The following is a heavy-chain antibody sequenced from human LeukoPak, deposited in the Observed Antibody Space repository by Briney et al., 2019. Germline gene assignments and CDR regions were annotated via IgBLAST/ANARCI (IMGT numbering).Heavy chain of an antibody. V-gene: IGHV3-21*01. CDR3: ARDQPLKYQARYYGMDV. D-gene: IGHD2-2*01. Sequence: GGSLRLSCAASGFTFSSYSMNWVRQAPGKGLEWVSSISSSSSYIYYADSVKGRFTISRDNAKNSLYLQMNSPRAEDTAVYYCARDQPLKYQARYYGMDVWGQGTTVTVSS. CDR2: ISSSSSYI. CDR1: GFTFSSYS. J-gene: IGHJ6*02.